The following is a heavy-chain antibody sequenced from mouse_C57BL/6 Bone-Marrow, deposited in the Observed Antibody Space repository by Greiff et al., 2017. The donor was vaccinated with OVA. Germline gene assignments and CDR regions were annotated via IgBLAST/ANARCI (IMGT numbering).Heavy chain of an antibody. Sequence: EVKLMESGGGLVQPGGSLKLSCAASGFTFSDYYMYWVRQTPEKRLEWVAYISNGGGSTYYPDTVKGRFTISRENAKNTLYLQMSRLKSEDTAMSYCATHPHYYGSSYDWYVDVWGTGTTVTVTS. V-gene: IGHV5-12*01. D-gene: IGHD1-1*01. J-gene: IGHJ1*03. CDR1: GFTFSDYY. CDR3: ATHPHYYGSSYDWYVDV. CDR2: ISNGGGST.